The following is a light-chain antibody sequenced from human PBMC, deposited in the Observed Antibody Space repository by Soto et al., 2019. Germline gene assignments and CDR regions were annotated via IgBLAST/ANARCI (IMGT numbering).Light chain of an antibody. V-gene: IGKV3-11*01. J-gene: IGKJ4*01. CDR2: DAS. CDR3: QQRSNWPLT. CDR1: QSVSNNY. Sequence: VLTQSPGTLSLSAGERATLSCRTSQSVSNNYLAWYQQKPGQAPRLLIYDASNRATGIPARFSGSGSGTDFSLTISSLEPEDFAVYYCQQRSNWPLTFGGGTKVDIK.